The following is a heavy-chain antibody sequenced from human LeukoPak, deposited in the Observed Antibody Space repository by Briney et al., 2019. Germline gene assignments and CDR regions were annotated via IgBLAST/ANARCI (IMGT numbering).Heavy chain of an antibody. V-gene: IGHV3-74*01. CDR1: GFSFSSYW. CDR3: ARVGDSSGGGFDI. Sequence: GGSLRISCAASGFSFSSYWMHWVRQAPGKGLVWVARIYNDGSRTTYADSVRGRFTISGDNAKNTLYLQMNSLRAEDTAVYYCARVGDSSGGGFDIWGQGTMVTVSS. J-gene: IGHJ3*02. CDR2: IYNDGSRT. D-gene: IGHD6-19*01.